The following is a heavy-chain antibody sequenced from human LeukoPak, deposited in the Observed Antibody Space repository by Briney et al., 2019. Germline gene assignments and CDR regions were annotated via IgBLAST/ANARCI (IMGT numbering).Heavy chain of an antibody. Sequence: PGGSLRLSCAASGFTFSSYEMNWVRQAPGKGLEWVSAISGSGGSTYYADSVKGRFTISRDNSKNTLYLQMNSLRAEDTAVYYCAKDLGYSSSWYYFDYWGQGTLVTVSS. V-gene: IGHV3-23*01. J-gene: IGHJ4*02. CDR2: ISGSGGST. CDR3: AKDLGYSSSWYYFDY. D-gene: IGHD6-13*01. CDR1: GFTFSSYE.